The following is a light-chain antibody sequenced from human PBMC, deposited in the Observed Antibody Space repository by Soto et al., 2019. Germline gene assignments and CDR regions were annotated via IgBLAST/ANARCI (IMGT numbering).Light chain of an antibody. V-gene: IGKV3-20*01. CDR3: QQYGRSLIT. J-gene: IGKJ5*01. Sequence: EIVLTQSPGTLSLSPGERATLSCRASQSVSSSYLAWYQQKPGQAPRLLIYGASSRATGIPDRFSGSGSGTDFTLTINRLEPEDFAVYYCQQYGRSLITFGQGTRLEIK. CDR2: GAS. CDR1: QSVSSSY.